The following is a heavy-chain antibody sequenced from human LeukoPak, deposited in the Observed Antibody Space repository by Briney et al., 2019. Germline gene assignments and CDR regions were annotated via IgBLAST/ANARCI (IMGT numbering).Heavy chain of an antibody. J-gene: IGHJ5*02. V-gene: IGHV3-23*01. Sequence: GGSLRLSCGASGFTFSNYWVTWVRQAPGKGLEWVSVISGSGGSSYYADSVKGRFTISRDNSKNTLYLQMNSLRAEDTAVYYCASHSSGWYESPFDPWGQGTLVTVSS. D-gene: IGHD6-19*01. CDR1: GFTFSNYW. CDR2: ISGSGGSS. CDR3: ASHSSGWYESPFDP.